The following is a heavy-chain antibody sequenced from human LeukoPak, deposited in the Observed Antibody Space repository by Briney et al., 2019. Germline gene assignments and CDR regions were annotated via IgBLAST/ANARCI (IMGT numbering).Heavy chain of an antibody. CDR1: GFTFSSYW. CDR3: ARARYCTNGVCYRAYYYMDV. D-gene: IGHD2-8*01. Sequence: GGSLRLSCAASGFTFSSYWMSWVRQAPGKGLEWVANIKQDGSEKYYVDSVKGRFTISRDNAKNSLYLQMNSLRAEDTAVYYCARARYCTNGVCYRAYYYMDVWGKGTTVTVSS. CDR2: IKQDGSEK. J-gene: IGHJ6*03. V-gene: IGHV3-7*04.